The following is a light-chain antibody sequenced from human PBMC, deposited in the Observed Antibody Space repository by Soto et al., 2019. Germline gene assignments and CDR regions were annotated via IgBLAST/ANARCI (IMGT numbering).Light chain of an antibody. CDR3: SSYTTSTSFIL. CDR2: EVS. CDR1: SSDIGNYDF. V-gene: IGLV2-14*01. Sequence: QSALTQPASVSGSPGQSITISCTGTSSDIGNYDFVSWYQQVPGTAPKAMIYEVSSRPSGVSNRFSGSKSCNTASLTISGLQAEDEAYYYCSSYTTSTSFILFGGGTQLTVL. J-gene: IGLJ7*01.